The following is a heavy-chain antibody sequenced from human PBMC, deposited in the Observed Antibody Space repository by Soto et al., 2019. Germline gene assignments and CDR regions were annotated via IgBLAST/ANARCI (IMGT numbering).Heavy chain of an antibody. CDR2: INPNSGGT. Sequence: GASVKVSCKASGFTFSAYYIYWVRQAPGHGLEWIGWINPNSGGTNNAQKFRGRVTMTRDTSTSTVYMELSALIPDDTAVYYCARSLLDEYSSSWRSAYYGMDVWGQGTTVTVSS. V-gene: IGHV1-2*02. CDR3: ARSLLDEYSSSWRSAYYGMDV. D-gene: IGHD6-13*01. CDR1: GFTFSAYY. J-gene: IGHJ6*02.